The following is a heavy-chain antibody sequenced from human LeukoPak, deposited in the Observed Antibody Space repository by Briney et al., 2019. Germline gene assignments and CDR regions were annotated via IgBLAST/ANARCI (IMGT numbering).Heavy chain of an antibody. CDR3: ARDPAYYYDSSGYPTDAFDI. D-gene: IGHD3-22*01. Sequence: SETLSLTCTVSGGSISIGGYYWSWIRQHPGKGLEWIGYIYYSGSTYYNPSLKSRVTISVDTSKNQFSLKLSSVTAADTAVYYCARDPAYYYDSSGYPTDAFDIWGQGTMVTVSS. J-gene: IGHJ3*02. CDR2: IYYSGST. CDR1: GGSISIGGYY. V-gene: IGHV4-31*03.